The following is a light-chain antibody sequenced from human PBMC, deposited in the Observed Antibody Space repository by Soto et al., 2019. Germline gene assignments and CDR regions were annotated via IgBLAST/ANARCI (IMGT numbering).Light chain of an antibody. CDR2: AAS. V-gene: IGKV1-39*01. J-gene: IGKJ4*01. Sequence: DIQMTQSPSSLSASVGDRVTITCRASQSISTYLPWYQQKPGKAPNLLIYAASTLQSGVPSRFSGSGSGTDFTLTISSRQHDDFANYFCQHGYSTPLTFGGGTKVDIK. CDR1: QSISTY. CDR3: QHGYSTPLT.